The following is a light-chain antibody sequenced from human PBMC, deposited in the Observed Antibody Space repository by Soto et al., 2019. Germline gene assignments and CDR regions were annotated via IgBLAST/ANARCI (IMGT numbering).Light chain of an antibody. CDR3: SAYAGGNNCV. Sequence: SALPQPPSASGSPGQSLTISCTGTSSDVGAHNYVSWYQQNPGKAPKLMLYDVNKRPSGVPDRFSGSKSGNTASLTVSGLQAEDEADYYCSAYAGGNNCVFGGGTKLTVL. J-gene: IGLJ3*02. CDR2: DVN. V-gene: IGLV2-8*01. CDR1: SSDVGAHNY.